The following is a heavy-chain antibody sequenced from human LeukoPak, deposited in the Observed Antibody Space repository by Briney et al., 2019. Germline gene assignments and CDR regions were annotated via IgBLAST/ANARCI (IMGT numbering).Heavy chain of an antibody. Sequence: GGSLRLSCAASGFTFSGYWMHWVRQAPGKGLVWVSRISTDGSSNTYADSVKGRFTISRDNAKNTLYLQMNSLRAEDTAVYYCARGRLTSSWYYFDYWGQGTLVTVSS. D-gene: IGHD6-19*01. CDR3: ARGRLTSSWYYFDY. CDR1: GFTFSGYW. CDR2: ISTDGSSN. V-gene: IGHV3-74*01. J-gene: IGHJ4*02.